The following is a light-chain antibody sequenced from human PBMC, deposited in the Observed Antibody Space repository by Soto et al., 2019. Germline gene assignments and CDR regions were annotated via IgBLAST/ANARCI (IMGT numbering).Light chain of an antibody. CDR3: QQYNNGLPVT. CDR1: QSVSSN. J-gene: IGKJ2*01. Sequence: EIVMTQSPATLSVSPGERVTLSCRASQSVSSNLAWYQQKPGQAPRLHIFGASTRVTGIPARFSGSGSGTEFTLTISSLQSEDFAIYYCQQYNNGLPVTFGQGTKLEIK. V-gene: IGKV3-15*01. CDR2: GAS.